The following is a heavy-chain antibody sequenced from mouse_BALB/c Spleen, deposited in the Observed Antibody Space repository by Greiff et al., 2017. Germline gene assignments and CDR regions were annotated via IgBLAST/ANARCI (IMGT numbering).Heavy chain of an antibody. D-gene: IGHD2-4*01. J-gene: IGHJ2*01. CDR3: ARETMINYYFDY. Sequence: VQLQQSGPGLVKPSQSLSLTCTVTGYSITSDYAWNWIRQFPGNKLEWMGYISYSGSTSYNPSLKSRISITRDTSKNQFFLQLNSVTTEDTATYYCARETMINYYFDYWGQGTTLTVSS. CDR2: ISYSGST. CDR1: GYSITSDYA. V-gene: IGHV3-2*02.